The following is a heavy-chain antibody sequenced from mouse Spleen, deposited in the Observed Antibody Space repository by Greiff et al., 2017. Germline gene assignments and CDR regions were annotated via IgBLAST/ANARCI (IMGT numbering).Heavy chain of an antibody. V-gene: IGHV2-6-1*01. D-gene: IGHD1-1*01. CDR2: IWSDGST. CDR1: GFSLTSYG. CDR3: ARHLHYYGSSYDYAMDY. Sequence: VQLQQSGPGLVAPSQSLSITCTISGFSLTSYGVHWVRQPPGKGLEWLVVIWSDGSTTYNSALKSRLSISKDNSKSQVFLKMNSLQTDDTAMYYCARHLHYYGSSYDYAMDYWGQGTSVTVSS. J-gene: IGHJ4*01.